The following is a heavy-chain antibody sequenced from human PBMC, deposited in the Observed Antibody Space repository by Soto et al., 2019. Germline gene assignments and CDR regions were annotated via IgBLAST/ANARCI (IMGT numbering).Heavy chain of an antibody. CDR3: ARTTMLSYYYYYGMDV. D-gene: IGHD3-10*02. CDR2: IYYSGST. V-gene: IGHV4-30-4*01. Sequence: SETLSLTCTVSGGSISSGDYYWSWIRQPPGKGLEWIGYIYYSGSTYYNPSLKSRVTISVDTSKNQFSLKLSSVTAADTAVYYCARTTMLSYYYYYGMDVWGQGTTVTVSS. CDR1: GGSISSGDYY. J-gene: IGHJ6*02.